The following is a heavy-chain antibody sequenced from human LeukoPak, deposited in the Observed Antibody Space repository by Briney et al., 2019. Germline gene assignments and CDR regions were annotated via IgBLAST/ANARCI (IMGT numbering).Heavy chain of an antibody. Sequence: GGSLRLSCSASGFTFTTYGMNWIRQAPGKGLEWVSGIGGSGTRTYYADSVKGRFTISRDNSKNTLYLQMDSLRDEDTAVYYCAKDSHWILFDDWGQGTLVTVSS. CDR3: AKDSHWILFDD. D-gene: IGHD2-2*03. CDR1: GFTFTTYG. V-gene: IGHV3-23*01. CDR2: IGGSGTRT. J-gene: IGHJ4*02.